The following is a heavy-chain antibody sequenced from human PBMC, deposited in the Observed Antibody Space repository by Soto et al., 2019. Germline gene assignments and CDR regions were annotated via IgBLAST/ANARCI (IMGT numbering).Heavy chain of an antibody. V-gene: IGHV3-7*01. CDR3: ARDHCDDYGDYLGQGADAFDI. J-gene: IGHJ3*02. Sequence: PLGGSLRLSCEASGFIFNNNAMSWVRQAPGKGLEWVANIKQDGSEKYYVDSVKGRFTISRDNAKNSLYLQMNSLRAEDTAVYYCARDHCDDYGDYLGQGADAFDIWGQGTMVTVSS. CDR2: IKQDGSEK. D-gene: IGHD4-17*01. CDR1: GFIFNNNA.